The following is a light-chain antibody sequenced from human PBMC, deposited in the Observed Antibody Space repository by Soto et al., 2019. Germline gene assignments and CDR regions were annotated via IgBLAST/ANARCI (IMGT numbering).Light chain of an antibody. CDR2: GAS. Sequence: EIVLTQSPGTLSLSPGERATLSCRASHSVSSSYLAWYQQKPAQAPRLLIYGASSRATGIPDRFSGSGSGTDFTLTISRLEPEDFAVYYCQQYGSSPFTFGPGTKVDI. CDR3: QQYGSSPFT. V-gene: IGKV3-20*01. CDR1: HSVSSSY. J-gene: IGKJ3*01.